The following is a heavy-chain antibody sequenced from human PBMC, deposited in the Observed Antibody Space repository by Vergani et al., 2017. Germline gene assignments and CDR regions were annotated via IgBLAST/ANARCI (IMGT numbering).Heavy chain of an antibody. Sequence: VQLVESGGGVVQPGRSLRLSCAASGFTFSSYGMNWVRQAPGKGLEWVSYISSSGSTIYYADSVKGRFTISRDNAKNSLYLQMNSLRAEDTAVYYCAREILIVVPAAIDAFDIWGQGTMVTVSS. V-gene: IGHV3-48*03. CDR2: ISSSGSTI. J-gene: IGHJ3*02. CDR3: AREILIVVPAAIDAFDI. CDR1: GFTFSSYG. D-gene: IGHD2-2*01.